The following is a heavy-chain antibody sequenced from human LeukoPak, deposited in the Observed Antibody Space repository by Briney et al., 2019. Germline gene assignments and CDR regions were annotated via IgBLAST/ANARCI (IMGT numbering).Heavy chain of an antibody. V-gene: IGHV4-38-2*01. D-gene: IGHD3-16*01. CDR3: ASVGGSY. CDR1: GYSISSGYY. Sequence: PSETLSLTCAVSGYSISSGYYWGWIRQPPGKGLEWIGSIYHSGSTYYNPSLKSRVTISEDTSKNQFSLKLSSVTAADTAVYYCASVGGSYWGQGTLVTVSS. CDR2: IYHSGST. J-gene: IGHJ4*02.